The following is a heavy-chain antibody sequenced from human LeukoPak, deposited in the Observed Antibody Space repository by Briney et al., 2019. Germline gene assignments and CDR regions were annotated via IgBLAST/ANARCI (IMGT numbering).Heavy chain of an antibody. V-gene: IGHV4-61*02. CDR2: IYTSGST. Sequence: PSETLSLTCTVSGGSISSGSYYWSWIRQPAGKGLEWIGRIYTSGSTNYNPSLKSRVTISVDTSKNQFSLKLSSVTAADTAVYYCARITYYYDSSGSLTHYFDSWGQGTLVTVSS. J-gene: IGHJ4*02. CDR3: ARITYYYDSSGSLTHYFDS. D-gene: IGHD3-22*01. CDR1: GGSISSGSYY.